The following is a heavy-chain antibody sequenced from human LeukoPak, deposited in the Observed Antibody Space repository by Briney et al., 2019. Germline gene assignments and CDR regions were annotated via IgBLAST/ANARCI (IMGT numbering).Heavy chain of an antibody. Sequence: SQSLSLTCSVSDGSINSYHWSWIRQPPGEGLEWIGYIYYSGNTNYNPSLKGRVTISVDTSKKQFSLKLSSVTAADTAVYYCARGGTSRFDYWGQGTLVTVSS. CDR3: ARGGTSRFDY. V-gene: IGHV4-59*01. D-gene: IGHD3-16*01. CDR2: IYYSGNT. CDR1: DGSINSYH. J-gene: IGHJ4*02.